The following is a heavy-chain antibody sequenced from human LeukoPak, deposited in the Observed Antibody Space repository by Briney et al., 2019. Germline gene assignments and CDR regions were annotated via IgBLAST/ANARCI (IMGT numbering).Heavy chain of an antibody. CDR2: IYVTGT. J-gene: IGHJ6*03. D-gene: IGHD3-16*02. V-gene: IGHV4-59*08. CDR1: GASIGTYY. CDR3: ARHIGGGIEDMDV. Sequence: SETLSLTCTVSGASIGTYYWSWIRQSPGKGLEWIGYIYVTGTRYNPYLQSRVTISVDRSRNQFFLKMSSVTAADTAVYYCARHIGGGIEDMDVWGKGTKVIVSS.